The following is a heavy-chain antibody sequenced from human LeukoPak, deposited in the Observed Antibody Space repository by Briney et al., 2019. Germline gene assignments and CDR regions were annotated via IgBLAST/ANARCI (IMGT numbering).Heavy chain of an antibody. J-gene: IGHJ3*02. CDR2: IYTSGST. V-gene: IGHV4-61*02. CDR3: AREFTIFGAFDI. CDR1: GGSISSGSYY. D-gene: IGHD3-3*01. Sequence: PSQTPSPTCTVSGGSISSGSYYWSWIRQPAGKGLEWIGRIYTSGSTNYNPSLKSRVTISVDTSKNQFSLKLSSVTAADTAVYYCAREFTIFGAFDIWGQGTMVTVSS.